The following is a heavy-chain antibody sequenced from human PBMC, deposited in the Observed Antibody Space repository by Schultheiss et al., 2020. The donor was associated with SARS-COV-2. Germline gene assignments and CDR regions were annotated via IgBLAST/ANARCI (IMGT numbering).Heavy chain of an antibody. J-gene: IGHJ5*02. CDR3: ASGPAVYSSGGSNWLDP. CDR1: GFMFIAYE. V-gene: IGHV3-48*03. Sequence: GGSLRLSCVGSGFMFIAYEMNWVRQAPGKGLEWVSYISGSGKTIYYADSVKGRFTVSIDNGKNSLYLQMDSLGVDDTGIYYCASGPAVYSSGGSNWLDPWGHGTLVTVSS. D-gene: IGHD3-22*01. CDR2: ISGSGKTI.